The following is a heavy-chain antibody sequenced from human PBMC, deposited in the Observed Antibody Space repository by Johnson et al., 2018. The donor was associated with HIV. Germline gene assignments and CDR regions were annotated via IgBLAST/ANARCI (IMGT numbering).Heavy chain of an antibody. CDR1: GFTVSSNY. Sequence: VRLVESGGGLVQPGGSLRLSCAASGFTVSSNYMSWVRQAPGKGLEWVSVIGTAGDTYYPGSVKGRFIISRENAKNSLYLQMNSLRAGDTAVYFCGKDQYRKLTTVAGIWGQGTMVTVSS. CDR2: IGTAGDT. D-gene: IGHD4-17*01. J-gene: IGHJ3*02. V-gene: IGHV3-13*01. CDR3: GKDQYRKLTTVAGI.